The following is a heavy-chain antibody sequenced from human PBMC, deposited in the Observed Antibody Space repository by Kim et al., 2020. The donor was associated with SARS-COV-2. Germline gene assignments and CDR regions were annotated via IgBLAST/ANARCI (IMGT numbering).Heavy chain of an antibody. D-gene: IGHD2-21*02. J-gene: IGHJ6*02. V-gene: IGHV3-48*03. CDR3: ASPYCGGDCPGFYYYGMDV. Sequence: GRFTISRDNAKNSLYLQMNSLRAEDTAVYYCASPYCGGDCPGFYYYGMDVWGQGTTVTVSS.